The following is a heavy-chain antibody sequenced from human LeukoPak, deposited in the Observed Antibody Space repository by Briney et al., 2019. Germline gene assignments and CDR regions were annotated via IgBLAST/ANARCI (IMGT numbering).Heavy chain of an antibody. CDR1: GFTFNSYA. CDR3: AIDSEYFQH. CDR2: ISGSGGSI. V-gene: IGHV3-23*01. Sequence: GGSLRLSCAASGFTFNSYAMNWVRQAPGKGLEWVSGISGSGGSIYYADSVKGRFTISRDNSKNTLYLQMNSLRAEDTAVYYCAIDSEYFQHWGQGTLVTVSS. J-gene: IGHJ1*01.